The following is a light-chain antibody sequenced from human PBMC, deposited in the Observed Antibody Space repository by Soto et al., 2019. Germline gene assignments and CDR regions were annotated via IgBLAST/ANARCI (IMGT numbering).Light chain of an antibody. V-gene: IGKV1-39*01. Sequence: DIQMTQSPSSLSASVGDRVTITCRASQTISSYLNWYQQKPGKAPKLLIYAASTLQTGVPSRFSGGGSGTDFTLTISTLQPEESATYYCQQSLSTPRTFGQGTKVEV. CDR3: QQSLSTPRT. CDR2: AAS. CDR1: QTISSY. J-gene: IGKJ1*01.